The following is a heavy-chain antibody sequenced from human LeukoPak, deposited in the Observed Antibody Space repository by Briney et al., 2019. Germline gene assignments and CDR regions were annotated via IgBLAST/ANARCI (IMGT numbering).Heavy chain of an antibody. CDR1: GGSISSYY. V-gene: IGHV4-59*10. CDR2: ISTSGTT. Sequence: SETLSLTCAVYGGSISSYYWSWIRQPAGKGLEWIGRISTSGTTNYNPSLKSRVTMSVDTSKNQFSLKLSSVTAADTAVYYCARGGGLTWDYWGQGTLVTVSS. CDR3: ARGGGLTWDY. J-gene: IGHJ4*02. D-gene: IGHD3-16*01.